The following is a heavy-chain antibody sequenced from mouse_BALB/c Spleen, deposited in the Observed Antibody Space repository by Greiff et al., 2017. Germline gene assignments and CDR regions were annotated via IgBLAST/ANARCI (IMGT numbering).Heavy chain of an antibody. CDR3: ARGGRLSWFAY. CDR1: GFTFSSYG. CDR2: INSNGGST. V-gene: IGHV5-6-3*01. Sequence: EEMLVESGGGLVQPGGSRKLSCAASGFTFSSYGMSWVRQTPDKRLELVATINSNGGSTYYPDSVKGRFTISRDNAKNTLYLQMSSLKSEDTAMYYCARGGRLSWFAYWGQGTLVTVSA. J-gene: IGHJ3*01.